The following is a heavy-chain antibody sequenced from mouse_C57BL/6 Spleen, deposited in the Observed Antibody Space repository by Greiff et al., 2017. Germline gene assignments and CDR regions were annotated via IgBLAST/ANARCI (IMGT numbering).Heavy chain of an antibody. D-gene: IGHD4-1*01. V-gene: IGHV1-69*01. J-gene: IGHJ4*01. Sequence: VQRQQPGAELVMPGASVKLSCKASGYTFTSYWMHWVKQRPGQGLEWIGEIDPSDSYTNYNQKFKGKSTLTVDKSSSTAYMQLSSLTSEDSAVYYCARWENCAMDYWGQGTSVTVSS. CDR3: ARWENCAMDY. CDR1: GYTFTSYW. CDR2: IDPSDSYT.